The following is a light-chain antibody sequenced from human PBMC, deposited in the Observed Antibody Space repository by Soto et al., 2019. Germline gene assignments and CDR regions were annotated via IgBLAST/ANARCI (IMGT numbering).Light chain of an antibody. Sequence: VLTQAPDTLYLPPGEIATLSCRAGQSISGTFLNWYQQKPGQAPRLLLYGASNRATGTPDRFSGSGSGTDFTLTISRLEPEDFAVYFCQQYDNLSWTFGQGTKVDIK. V-gene: IGKV3-20*01. J-gene: IGKJ1*01. CDR3: QQYDNLSWT. CDR1: QSISGTF. CDR2: GAS.